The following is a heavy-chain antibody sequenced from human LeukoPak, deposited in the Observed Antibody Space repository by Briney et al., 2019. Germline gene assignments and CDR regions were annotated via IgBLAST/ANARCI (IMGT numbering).Heavy chain of an antibody. D-gene: IGHD3-3*01. CDR2: IYPGDSDT. V-gene: IGHV5-51*01. CDR1: GYSFTSYW. Sequence: GESLKISCKGSGYSFTSYWIGWVRQMPGKGLEWMGFIYPGDSDTRYSPSFQGQVTISADKSINTAYLQWSSLKASDTAMYYCARRFGAIFGVVPFDYWGQGTLVTVSS. J-gene: IGHJ4*02. CDR3: ARRFGAIFGVVPFDY.